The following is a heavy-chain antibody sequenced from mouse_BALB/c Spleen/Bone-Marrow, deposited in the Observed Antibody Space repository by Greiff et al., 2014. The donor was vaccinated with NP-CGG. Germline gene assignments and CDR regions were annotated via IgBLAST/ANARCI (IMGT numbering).Heavy chain of an antibody. J-gene: IGHJ2*01. CDR1: GYSITSDYA. V-gene: IGHV3-2*02. Sequence: VQLKQSGPGLVKPSQSLSLTCTVTGYSITSDYAWNWIRQFPGNKLEWMGFISYSGSTSYNPSLKSRISFTRNTSKNQFFLKLNPLTTEDAATYYCARNNSDGVDYWGQGTLSQSPQ. CDR3: ARNNSDGVDY. CDR2: ISYSGST.